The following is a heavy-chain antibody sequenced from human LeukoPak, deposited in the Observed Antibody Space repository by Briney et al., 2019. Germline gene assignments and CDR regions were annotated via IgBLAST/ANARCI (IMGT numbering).Heavy chain of an antibody. CDR3: ARDTPKLLWFGEPNYYYYMDV. CDR2: IYYSGTT. D-gene: IGHD3-10*01. Sequence: ASETLSLTCSVSGGSIRSSSDYWGWIRQAPGKGLEWIGSIYYSGTTYYNPSLQSRVTISVDTSKNQFSLKLSSVTAADTAVYYCARDTPKLLWFGEPNYYYYMDVWGKGTTVTVSS. V-gene: IGHV4-39*07. J-gene: IGHJ6*03. CDR1: GGSIRSSSDY.